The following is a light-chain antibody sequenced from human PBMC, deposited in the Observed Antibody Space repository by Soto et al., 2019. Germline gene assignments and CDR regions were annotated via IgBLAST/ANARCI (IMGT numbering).Light chain of an antibody. CDR3: SSYTSITTFYV. CDR2: DVT. V-gene: IGLV2-14*03. J-gene: IGLJ1*01. Sequence: QSALTQPASVSGSPGQSITIPCTGTSSDVGGHNYVSWYQHHPGKAPKLMIYDVTNRPSGVSDRFSGSKSGNTPSLTISGLQAEDEADYYCSSYTSITTFYVFGTGTKLTVL. CDR1: SSDVGGHNY.